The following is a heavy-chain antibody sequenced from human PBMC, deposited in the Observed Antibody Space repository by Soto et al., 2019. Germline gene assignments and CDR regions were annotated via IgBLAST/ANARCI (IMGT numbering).Heavy chain of an antibody. J-gene: IGHJ4*03. Sequence: GGSLRRPCAVSGFTYRKCAMLWVGQAPGKALYWTAVISADGRLKFLSDSVKDRFPISGDNYKNSLDLQMNSLRAENAPIYYCAKQRERVPSATQASVIWGQGALVTVSS. D-gene: IGHD1-1*01. CDR2: ISADGRLK. V-gene: IGHV3-30*18. CDR1: GFTYRKCA. CDR3: AKQRERVPSATQASVI.